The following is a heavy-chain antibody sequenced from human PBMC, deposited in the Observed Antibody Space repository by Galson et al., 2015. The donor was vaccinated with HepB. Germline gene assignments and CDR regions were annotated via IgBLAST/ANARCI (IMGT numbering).Heavy chain of an antibody. V-gene: IGHV3-30*18. CDR1: GFTFSSYG. Sequence: SLRLSCAASGFTFSSYGMHWVRQAPGKGLEWVAVISYDGSNKYYADSVKGRFTISRDNSKNTLYLQMNSLRAEDTAVYYCAKEGHYDSSDSYYFDYWGQGTLVTVSS. CDR2: ISYDGSNK. J-gene: IGHJ4*02. D-gene: IGHD3-22*01. CDR3: AKEGHYDSSDSYYFDY.